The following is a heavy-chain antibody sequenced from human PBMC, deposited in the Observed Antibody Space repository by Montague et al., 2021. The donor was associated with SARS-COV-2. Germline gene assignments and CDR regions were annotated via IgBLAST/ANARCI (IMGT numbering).Heavy chain of an antibody. J-gene: IGHJ4*02. D-gene: IGHD2-2*01. CDR3: ARIPVGSKYYFDF. V-gene: IGHV6-1*01. CDR2: TYYRSKWYN. Sequence: CAISGDSVSSNLATWNWIRQSPSRGLEWLGRTYYRSKWYNDYAESVKSRITIDPDTPKHQFSLHLNSVTPEDTAVYYCARIPVGSKYYFDFWGQGTLVTVSS. CDR1: GDSVSSNLAT.